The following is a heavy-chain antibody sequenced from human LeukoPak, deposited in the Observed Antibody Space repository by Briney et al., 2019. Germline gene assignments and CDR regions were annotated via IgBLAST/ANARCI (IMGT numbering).Heavy chain of an antibody. Sequence: PGRSLRLSCAASGFTFSSYAMSCVRQAPGKGLEWVSGISGSGGSTYYADSVKGRFTISRDNSKNTLYLQMNSLRAEDTAVYYCAKGRDGYNADFDYWGQGTLVTVSS. CDR2: ISGSGGST. CDR3: AKGRDGYNADFDY. V-gene: IGHV3-23*01. J-gene: IGHJ4*02. D-gene: IGHD5-24*01. CDR1: GFTFSSYA.